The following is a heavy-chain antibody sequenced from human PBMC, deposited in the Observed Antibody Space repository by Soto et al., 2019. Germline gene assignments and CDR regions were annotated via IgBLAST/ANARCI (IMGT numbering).Heavy chain of an antibody. D-gene: IGHD5-18*01. CDR2: IHPGDSDT. Sequence: GESLKISCKGSGYSFTSYWIGWVRQMPGKGLEWMGIIHPGDSDTRYSPSFQGQVTISADKSISTAYLQWSSLKASDTAMYYCARLADTAMGNYYYGMDGWGQGTTVTVSS. CDR1: GYSFTSYW. V-gene: IGHV5-51*01. J-gene: IGHJ6*02. CDR3: ARLADTAMGNYYYGMDG.